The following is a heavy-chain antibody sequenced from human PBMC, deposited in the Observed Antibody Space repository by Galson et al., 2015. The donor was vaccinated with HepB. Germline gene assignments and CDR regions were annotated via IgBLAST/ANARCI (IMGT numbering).Heavy chain of an antibody. CDR1: GYSFTSYW. D-gene: IGHD3-22*01. V-gene: IGHV5-10-1*01. Sequence: QSGAEVKKPGESLRISCKGSGYSFTSYWISWVRQMPGKGLEWMGRIDPSDSYTNYSPSFQGHVTISADKSISTAYLQWSSLKASDTAMYYCAMSPYYYDSSGYYTYYFDYWGQGTLVTVSS. CDR2: IDPSDSYT. CDR3: AMSPYYYDSSGYYTYYFDY. J-gene: IGHJ4*02.